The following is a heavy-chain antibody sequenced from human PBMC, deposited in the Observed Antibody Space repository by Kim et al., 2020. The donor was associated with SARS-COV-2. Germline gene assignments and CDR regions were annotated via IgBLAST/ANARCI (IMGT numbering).Heavy chain of an antibody. CDR2: INPYGSIT. CDR1: GFTFSSEW. CDR3: ARGILRTKGAFDI. J-gene: IGHJ3*02. V-gene: IGHV3-74*01. Sequence: GGSLRLSCAASGFTFSSEWMHWVRQGPGMGLVWVSRINPYGSITNYADSVKGRFTISRDNAKNTLYLQMNSLRAEYTALYYCARGILRTKGAFDIWGQG. D-gene: IGHD1-26*01.